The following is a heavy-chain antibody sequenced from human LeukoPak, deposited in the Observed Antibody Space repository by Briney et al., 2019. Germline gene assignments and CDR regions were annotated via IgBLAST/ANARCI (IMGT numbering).Heavy chain of an antibody. CDR3: ARPSPNYGDFSQYY. CDR2: ISYDGSNK. D-gene: IGHD4-17*01. CDR1: GFTFSSYA. V-gene: IGHV3-30-3*01. Sequence: GGSLRLSCAASGFTFSSYAMHWVRQAPGKGLEGVAVISYDGSNKYYADSVKGRFTISRDNSKNTLYLQMNSLRDEDTAVYYCARPSPNYGDFSQYYWGKGTLVTVST. J-gene: IGHJ4*02.